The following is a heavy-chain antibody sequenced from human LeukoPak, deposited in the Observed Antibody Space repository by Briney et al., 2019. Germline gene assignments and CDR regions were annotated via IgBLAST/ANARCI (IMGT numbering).Heavy chain of an antibody. D-gene: IGHD3-16*01. CDR1: GLTFSNYA. CDR2: ISGSGTNT. CDR3: ARGDSGGMDY. Sequence: GGSLRLSCAASGLTFSNYAMTWVRQAPGKGLECVSLISGSGTNTYYADSVKGRFTISRDNANNSLYLQMNSLRAEDTTVYYCARGDSGGMDYWGQGTLVTVSS. V-gene: IGHV3-23*01. J-gene: IGHJ4*02.